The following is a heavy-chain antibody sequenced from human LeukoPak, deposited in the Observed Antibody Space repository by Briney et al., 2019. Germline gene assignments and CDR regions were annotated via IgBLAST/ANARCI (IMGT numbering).Heavy chain of an antibody. Sequence: PSETLSFTCSVSGGSISSSSYYWGWIRQSPGKGLAWIGSISYSGSTYYNPSLKSRVTISVDTSTNQFSLELSSVTAADRAVNYCARHRGISYFYGMDVWGQGTTITVSS. CDR1: GGSISSSSYY. CDR2: ISYSGST. D-gene: IGHD3-16*01. V-gene: IGHV4-39*01. CDR3: ARHRGISYFYGMDV. J-gene: IGHJ6*02.